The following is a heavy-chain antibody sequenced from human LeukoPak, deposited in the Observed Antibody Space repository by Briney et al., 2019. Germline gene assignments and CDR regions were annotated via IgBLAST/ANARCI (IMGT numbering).Heavy chain of an antibody. D-gene: IGHD2-2*01. Sequence: GASVKVSCTAAGYTFTCYYMHWVRQAPGQGLEWMGWINPNSGGTSSAQTFPGRVTMTRDTSISTAYMELSRLRFDDTAVDDCAREPTQVVPAAISAFDICGQGTIVPVSS. J-gene: IGHJ3*02. V-gene: IGHV1-2*02. CDR3: AREPTQVVPAAISAFDI. CDR1: GYTFTCYY. CDR2: INPNSGGT.